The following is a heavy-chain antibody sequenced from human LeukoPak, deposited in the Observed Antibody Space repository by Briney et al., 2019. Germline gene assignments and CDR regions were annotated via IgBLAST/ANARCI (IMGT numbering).Heavy chain of an antibody. CDR3: ARRRGYSYGPSGYYGMDV. CDR1: GGSFSGYY. V-gene: IGHV4-34*01. Sequence: ASETLSLTCVVYGGSFSGYYWSWIRQPPGKGLEWIGEINHSGSTNYNPSLKSRVTISVDTSKNQFSLKLSSVTAADTAVYYCARRRGYSYGPSGYYGMDVWGQGTTVTVSS. CDR2: INHSGST. J-gene: IGHJ6*02. D-gene: IGHD5-18*01.